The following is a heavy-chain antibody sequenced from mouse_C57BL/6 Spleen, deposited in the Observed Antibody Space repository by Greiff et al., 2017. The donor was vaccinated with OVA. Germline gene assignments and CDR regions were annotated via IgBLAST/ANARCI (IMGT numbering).Heavy chain of an antibody. V-gene: IGHV1-50*01. J-gene: IGHJ2*01. CDR3: ARKEYYGSSYSYYFDY. Sequence: VQLQQSGAELVKPGASVKLSCKASGYTFTSYWMQWVKQRPGQGLEWIGEIDPSDSYTNYNQKFKGKATLTVDTSSSTAYMQLSSLTSEDSAVYYCARKEYYGSSYSYYFDYWGQGTTLTVSS. CDR1: GYTFTSYW. CDR2: IDPSDSYT. D-gene: IGHD1-1*01.